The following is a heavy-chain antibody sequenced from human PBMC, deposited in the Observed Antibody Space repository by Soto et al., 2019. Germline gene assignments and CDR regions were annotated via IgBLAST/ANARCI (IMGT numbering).Heavy chain of an antibody. CDR1: GGSINSGGYC. Sequence: QVQLQESGPGLVKPSQTLSLTCTVSGGSINSGGYCWSWIRQHPGKGLDWIGCISYGGSTSYNPSLXSXXTTSVDTAKNQCSLKLTSVTAADTAVYYCSRGILVWGQGALITVSS. D-gene: IGHD5-18*01. CDR2: ISYGGST. J-gene: IGHJ4*02. CDR3: SRGILV. V-gene: IGHV4-31*03.